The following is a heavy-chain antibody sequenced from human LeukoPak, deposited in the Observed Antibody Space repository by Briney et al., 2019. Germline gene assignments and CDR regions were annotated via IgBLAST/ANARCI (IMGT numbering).Heavy chain of an antibody. Sequence: GSSVKVSCKASGGTFSSYAISWVRQAPGQGLEWMGGIIPIFGTANYAQKFQGRVTITADESTSTAYMELSSLRSEDTAVYYCAREVLERLPERSYWYFDLWGRGTPVTVSS. V-gene: IGHV1-69*01. CDR1: GGTFSSYA. CDR3: AREVLERLPERSYWYFDL. J-gene: IGHJ2*01. D-gene: IGHD1-1*01. CDR2: IIPIFGTA.